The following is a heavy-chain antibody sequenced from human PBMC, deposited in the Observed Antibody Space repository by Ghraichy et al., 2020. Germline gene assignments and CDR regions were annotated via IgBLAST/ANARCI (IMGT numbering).Heavy chain of an antibody. V-gene: IGHV3-23*01. CDR1: GFTFSSYA. Sequence: GGSLRLSCAASGFTFSSYAMSWVRQAPGKGLEWVSAISGSGGSTYYADSVKGRFTISRDNSKNTLYLQMNSLRAEDTAVYYCASRPQNLYDSSGYYQPFDYWGQGTPVTVSS. J-gene: IGHJ4*02. D-gene: IGHD3-22*01. CDR2: ISGSGGST. CDR3: ASRPQNLYDSSGYYQPFDY.